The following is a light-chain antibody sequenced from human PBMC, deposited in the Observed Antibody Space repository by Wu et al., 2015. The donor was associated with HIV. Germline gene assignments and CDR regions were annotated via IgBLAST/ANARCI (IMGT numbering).Light chain of an antibody. J-gene: IGKJ5*01. CDR2: GAS. CDR3: QQFNSYPVT. V-gene: IGKV1-13*02. Sequence: AIQLTQSPSSLSASVGDRVTITCRASQGISSALAWYHQKPGKAPKLLIYGASSLESGVPSRFSGSGSGTDFTLTISSLQPEDFATYYCQQFNSYPVTFGQGTRLEIK. CDR1: QGISSA.